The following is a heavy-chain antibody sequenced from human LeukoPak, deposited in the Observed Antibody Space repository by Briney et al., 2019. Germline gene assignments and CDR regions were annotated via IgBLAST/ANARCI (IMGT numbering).Heavy chain of an antibody. CDR2: VSSSSTYT. J-gene: IGHJ4*02. CDR3: ASGEYSFDY. Sequence: PGGSLRLSCAASGFTFSDYYMSWIRQAPGKGLEWVSYVSSSSTYTNYADSVKGRFTISRENAKNSLFLQMNSLRGEDTAVYYCASGEYSFDYWGQGTLVTVSS. D-gene: IGHD2/OR15-2a*01. CDR1: GFTFSDYY. V-gene: IGHV3-11*03.